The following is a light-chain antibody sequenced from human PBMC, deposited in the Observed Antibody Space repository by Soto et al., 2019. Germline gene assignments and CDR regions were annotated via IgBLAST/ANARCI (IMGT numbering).Light chain of an antibody. CDR3: QQYYSTPRT. V-gene: IGKV4-1*01. CDR2: WAS. J-gene: IGKJ3*01. Sequence: DIVMTQSPDSLAVSLGERATINCKSSQSVLYSSHNKNYLAWYQQKPGQPPKLLIYWASTRESGVPDRFSGSGSGTDFTLTISSLQAEDVAVYYCQQYYSTPRTFGPGTKVDIK. CDR1: QSVLYSSHNKNY.